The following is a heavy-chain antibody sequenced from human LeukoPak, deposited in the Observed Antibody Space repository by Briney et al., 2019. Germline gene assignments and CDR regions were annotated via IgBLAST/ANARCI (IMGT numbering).Heavy chain of an antibody. D-gene: IGHD3/OR15-3a*01. J-gene: IGHJ5*02. CDR2: ISAYTGNT. Sequence: ASVKVSCKASLGTFSSYAISCVRQAPGQGLEWMGWISAYTGNTNYAQKLQGRVTMTTDTSTSTAYMELRSLRSDDTAVYYCARDFRFWDSGPWGQGTLVTVSS. V-gene: IGHV1-18*01. CDR3: ARDFRFWDSGP. CDR1: LGTFSSYA.